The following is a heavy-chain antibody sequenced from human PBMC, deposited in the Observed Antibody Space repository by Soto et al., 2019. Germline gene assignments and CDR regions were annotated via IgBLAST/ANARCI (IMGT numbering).Heavy chain of an antibody. D-gene: IGHD2-15*01. Sequence: ASETLSLTCSVSGGSINYNSYYWGWIRQPPGKGLEWVGGIFYTGTTYYSPSLKDRVTISVDTSKNSFSLNLTSVTAADTVVYFCARLVVVAPVANAWGQGTLVTVSS. V-gene: IGHV4-39*02. J-gene: IGHJ5*02. CDR1: GGSINYNSYY. CDR2: IFYTGTT. CDR3: ARLVVVAPVANA.